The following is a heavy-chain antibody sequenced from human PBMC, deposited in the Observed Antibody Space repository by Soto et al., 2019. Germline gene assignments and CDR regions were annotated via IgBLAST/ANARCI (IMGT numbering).Heavy chain of an antibody. D-gene: IGHD3-16*01. J-gene: IGHJ3*02. CDR2: ISAYNGNT. Sequence: QVQLVQSGAEVKKPGASVKVSCKASGYTFTSYGISWVRQAPGQGLEWMGWISAYNGNTNHAQKPQGRVTMTTDTSTSTAYMELRSLRSDETDVYYCARDYVSGVPGRNDFAIWGQGTMVTVSS. CDR1: GYTFTSYG. V-gene: IGHV1-18*01. CDR3: ARDYVSGVPGRNDFAI.